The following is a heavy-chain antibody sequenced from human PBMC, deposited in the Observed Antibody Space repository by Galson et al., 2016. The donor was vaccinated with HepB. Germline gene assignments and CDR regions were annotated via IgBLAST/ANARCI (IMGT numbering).Heavy chain of an antibody. Sequence: SETLSLTCNVSGDSMTNYYWSWIRRPPGKGLEWLGYIYNIWSTNYNPPLRSRVTISVDPSKNQFSLNLKSVTAADTAEYYCAGGVRWTRFDNWGQGSLVIVSS. V-gene: IGHV4-59*01. D-gene: IGHD3/OR15-3a*01. CDR2: IYNIWST. CDR3: AGGVRWTRFDN. CDR1: GDSMTNYY. J-gene: IGHJ4*02.